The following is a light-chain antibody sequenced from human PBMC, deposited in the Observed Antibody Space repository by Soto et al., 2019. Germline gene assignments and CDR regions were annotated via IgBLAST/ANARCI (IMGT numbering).Light chain of an antibody. V-gene: IGLV2-11*01. CDR2: DVG. Sequence: QSALTQPRSVSGSPGQSVTISCTGTSSDIGGYNYVSWYQQHPGKVPKVMIYDVGQRPSGVPDRFSGSKSGNTASLTISGLQAEDEADYYCCSYAGGYKVLFGTGTKLTVL. J-gene: IGLJ1*01. CDR1: SSDIGGYNY. CDR3: CSYAGGYKVL.